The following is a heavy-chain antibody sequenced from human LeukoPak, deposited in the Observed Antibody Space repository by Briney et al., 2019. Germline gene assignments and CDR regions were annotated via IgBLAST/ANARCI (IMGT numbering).Heavy chain of an antibody. V-gene: IGHV4-38-2*02. Sequence: SETLSLTCTVSGGSISSYYWGWIRQPPGKGLEWIGSIYHSGSTYYNPSLKSRVTISVDTSKNQFSLKLSSVTAADTAVYYCARDHNLGRLPKFHPWGQGTLVTVSS. J-gene: IGHJ5*02. CDR3: ARDHNLGRLPKFHP. CDR2: IYHSGST. CDR1: GGSISSYY. D-gene: IGHD5-24*01.